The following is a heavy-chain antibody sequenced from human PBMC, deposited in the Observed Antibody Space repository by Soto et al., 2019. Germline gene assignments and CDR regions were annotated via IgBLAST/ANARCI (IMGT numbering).Heavy chain of an antibody. CDR2: IVPIYRTA. V-gene: IGHV1-69*13. J-gene: IGHJ4*02. CDR1: GGTFSSYR. Sequence: SVKVSCKASGGTFSSYRFNWVRQARGQGLGWLGGIVPIYRTADYAQKFQGRVTITADESTRTVYMELSSLKSQDTALYYCARDSGAKLSSSWGQGTLVTVSS. D-gene: IGHD6-13*01. CDR3: ARDSGAKLSSS.